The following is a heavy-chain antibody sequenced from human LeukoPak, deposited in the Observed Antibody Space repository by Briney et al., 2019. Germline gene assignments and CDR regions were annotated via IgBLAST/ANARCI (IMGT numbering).Heavy chain of an antibody. CDR1: GFTFSSYA. Sequence: GGSLRLSCAASGFTFSSYAMSWVRQAPGKGLEWVSAISGSGGSTYYADSVKGRFTISRDNSKNALYLQMNSLRAEDTDVYYCAKGIHYYGSGSYCFDDWGQGTLVTVSS. D-gene: IGHD3-10*01. CDR3: AKGIHYYGSGSYCFDD. J-gene: IGHJ4*02. V-gene: IGHV3-23*01. CDR2: ISGSGGST.